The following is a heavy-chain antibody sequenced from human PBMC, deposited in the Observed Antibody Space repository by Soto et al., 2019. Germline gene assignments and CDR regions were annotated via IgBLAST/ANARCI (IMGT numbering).Heavy chain of an antibody. J-gene: IGHJ4*02. D-gene: IGHD4-17*01. V-gene: IGHV5-51*01. CDR1: GYSFTTYW. Sequence: PGESRKISGKGSGYSFTTYWIPWVRQMPGKGLEWMGIIYPGDSDTRYSPSFQGQVTISADKSINTAYLQWSSLKASDTAMYYCARRAPTVTDFDYWGQGTLDTVSS. CDR2: IYPGDSDT. CDR3: ARRAPTVTDFDY.